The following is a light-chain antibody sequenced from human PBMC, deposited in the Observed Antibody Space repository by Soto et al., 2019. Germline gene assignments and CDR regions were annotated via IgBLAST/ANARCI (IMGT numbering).Light chain of an antibody. CDR1: SSNIGSHT. CDR3: AAWDDSRSGPV. V-gene: IGLV1-44*01. J-gene: IGLJ2*01. Sequence: QSVLTQPPSASGTPGQRVTISCSGSSSNIGSHTVNWYQQLPGTAPKLLIYSNNQRPSGVPDRFSGSKSGTSASLAISGLQSEDEADYYCAAWDDSRSGPVFGGGTKVTVL. CDR2: SNN.